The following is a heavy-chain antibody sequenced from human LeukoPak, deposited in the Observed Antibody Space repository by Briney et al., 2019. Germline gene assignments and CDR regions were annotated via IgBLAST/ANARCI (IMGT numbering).Heavy chain of an antibody. CDR2: IYSDGST. Sequence: SGGSLRLSCAASGFTVSSNYMSWVRQTPGKGLEWVSVIYSDGSTFYVDSVKGRFTISRDNSKNTLYLQMNSLRAEDTAVYYCAKDDHYYGSGTYNTWGQGTLVTVSS. V-gene: IGHV3-53*01. J-gene: IGHJ5*02. CDR3: AKDDHYYGSGTYNT. D-gene: IGHD3-10*01. CDR1: GFTVSSNY.